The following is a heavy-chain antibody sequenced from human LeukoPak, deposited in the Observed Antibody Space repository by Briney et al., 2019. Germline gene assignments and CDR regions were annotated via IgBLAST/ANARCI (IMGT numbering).Heavy chain of an antibody. CDR1: GGSFSGYY. V-gene: IGHV4-34*01. Sequence: PSETLSLTCAVYGGSFSGYYWSWIRQPPGKGLEWIGEINHSGSTNYNPSLKSRVTISVDTSKNQFSLKLSSVTAADMAVYYCARAGGYSYGYLDYWGQGTLVTVSS. J-gene: IGHJ4*02. D-gene: IGHD5-18*01. CDR3: ARAGGYSYGYLDY. CDR2: INHSGST.